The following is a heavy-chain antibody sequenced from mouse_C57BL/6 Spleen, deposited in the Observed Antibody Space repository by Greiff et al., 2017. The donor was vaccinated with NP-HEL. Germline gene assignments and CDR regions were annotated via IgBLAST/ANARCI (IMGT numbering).Heavy chain of an antibody. D-gene: IGHD2-2*01. J-gene: IGHJ2*01. Sequence: VQLQESGAELARPGASVKLSCKASGYTFTSYGISWVKQRTGQGLEWIGEIYPRSGNTYYNEKFKGKATLTADKSSSTAYMELRSLTSEDSAVYFCAREEIMVTTGGFGDWGKGPTLTVA. CDR2: IYPRSGNT. V-gene: IGHV1-81*01. CDR3: AREEIMVTTGGFGD. CDR1: GYTFTSYG.